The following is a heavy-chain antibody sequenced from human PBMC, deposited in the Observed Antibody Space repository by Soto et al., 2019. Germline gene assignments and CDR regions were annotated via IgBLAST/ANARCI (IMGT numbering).Heavy chain of an antibody. CDR1: GGSISSSSYY. CDR3: ARLDRYFDWLPTNYGMDV. J-gene: IGHJ6*02. D-gene: IGHD3-9*01. V-gene: IGHV4-39*01. CDR2: IYYSGST. Sequence: SETLSLTCTVSGGSISSSSYYWGWIRQPPGKGLEWIGSIYYSGSTYYNPSLKSRVTISVDTSKNQFSLKLSSVTAADTAVYYFARLDRYFDWLPTNYGMDVWGQGTTVTVSS.